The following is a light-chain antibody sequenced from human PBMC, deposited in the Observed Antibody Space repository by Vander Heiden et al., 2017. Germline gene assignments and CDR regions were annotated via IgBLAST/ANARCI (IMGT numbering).Light chain of an antibody. Sequence: QSALTQPRSVSGSPGQSVTMSCTGTSSDVGGYNYVSWYQQHPGKAPKLMIYDVSERPSGVPDRCSGSKFGTTASLTISGLQAEDEADYFCCSYAGSYTYVFGTGTKVTVL. CDR1: SSDVGGYNY. V-gene: IGLV2-11*01. CDR2: DVS. J-gene: IGLJ1*01. CDR3: CSYAGSYTYV.